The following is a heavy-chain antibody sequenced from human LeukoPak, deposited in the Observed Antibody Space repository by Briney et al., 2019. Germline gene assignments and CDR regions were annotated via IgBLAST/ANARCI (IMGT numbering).Heavy chain of an antibody. CDR1: GFTFDDYA. Sequence: GRSLRLSCAASGFTFDDYAMHWVRQASGRGLEWVSGISWNSGTIGYADSVKGRFTISRDNAKNSLYLQMNSLRAEDTAVYYCARDGGRNFDFWGQGTLVTVSS. CDR3: ARDGGRNFDF. V-gene: IGHV3-9*01. CDR2: ISWNSGTI. J-gene: IGHJ4*02.